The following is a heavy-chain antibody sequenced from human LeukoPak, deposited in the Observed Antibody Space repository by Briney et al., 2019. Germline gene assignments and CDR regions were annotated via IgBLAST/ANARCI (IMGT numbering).Heavy chain of an antibody. CDR2: INHSGST. D-gene: IGHD3-22*01. CDR1: GGSFSGYY. CDR3: ARGVIVPFDY. V-gene: IGHV4-34*01. Sequence: SETLSLTCAVYGGSFSGYYWSWIRQPPGKGLEWIGEINHSGSTNYNPSLKSRVTISVDTSKNQFSLKLSSVTAADTAVYYCARGVIVPFDYWGQGTLVTVSS. J-gene: IGHJ4*02.